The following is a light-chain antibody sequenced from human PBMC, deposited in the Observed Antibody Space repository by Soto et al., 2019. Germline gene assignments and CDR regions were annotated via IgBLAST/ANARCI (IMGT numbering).Light chain of an antibody. CDR2: KIS. CDR3: LQATQFPWT. V-gene: IGKV2-24*01. CDR1: QSLVHSDGNTY. J-gene: IGKJ1*01. Sequence: DIVVTQTPLSSPVTLGQPAAVSCRSNQSLVHSDGNTYLSWLQQRPGQVPRLLLYKISNRVSGVPDRFRGSGAGTDFTLTISSVEVEDVGVYYCLQATQFPWTFGQGTKVEIK.